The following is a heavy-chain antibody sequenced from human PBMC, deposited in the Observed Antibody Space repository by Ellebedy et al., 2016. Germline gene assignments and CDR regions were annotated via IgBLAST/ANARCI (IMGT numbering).Heavy chain of an antibody. Sequence: SETLSLXCSVSGGSISGSSKYWGWIRQPPGRGLEWIGSIYYSGTTYYNPSLKSRVTISVDTSKNQFSLKVISVTAADTAVYYCAGDSRASWFYLWGQGALVTVSS. J-gene: IGHJ5*02. CDR1: GGSISGSSKY. V-gene: IGHV4-39*07. CDR3: AGDSRASWFYL. CDR2: IYYSGTT.